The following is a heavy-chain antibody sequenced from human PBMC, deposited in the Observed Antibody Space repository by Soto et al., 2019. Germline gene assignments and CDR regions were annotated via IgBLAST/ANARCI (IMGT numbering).Heavy chain of an antibody. J-gene: IGHJ4*02. V-gene: IGHV3-7*03. Sequence: GGSLRLSCAASGFAFNNYWMSWVRQAPGKGPEWVASIKYDGSEKYYVDSVKGRFTVSRDNAKNSLSMHLNSLRADDTAVYYCVRDVGPITIFGEALSGYFDSWGQGTRVTVSS. D-gene: IGHD3-3*01. CDR3: VRDVGPITIFGEALSGYFDS. CDR1: GFAFNNYW. CDR2: IKYDGSEK.